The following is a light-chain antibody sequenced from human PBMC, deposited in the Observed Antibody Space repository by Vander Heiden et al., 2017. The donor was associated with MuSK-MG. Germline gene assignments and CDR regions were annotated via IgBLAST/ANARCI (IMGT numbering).Light chain of an antibody. CDR3: QQRSNWPPGVT. CDR2: DAS. V-gene: IGKV3-11*01. J-gene: IGKJ3*01. CDR1: QSVSSY. Sequence: EIVLTQSPATLSLSPGERATLSCRASQSVSSYLAWYQQKPGQAPRLLIYDASNRATGIPARFRGSGSGTDFTLTISSLEPEDFAVYYCQQRSNWPPGVTFGPGTKVXIK.